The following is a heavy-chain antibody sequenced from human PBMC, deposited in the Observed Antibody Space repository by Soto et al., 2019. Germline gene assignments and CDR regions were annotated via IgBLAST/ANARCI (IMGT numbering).Heavy chain of an antibody. D-gene: IGHD3-10*01. CDR2: IYHSGST. J-gene: IGHJ5*02. V-gene: IGHV4-39*01. CDR1: NGSISSAIYY. Sequence: PSETLSLTCTVSNGSISSAIYYWGWIRQPPGKGLEWIGSIYHSGSTYYNPSLQGRVTISVDRSKNQFSLKLSSVTAADTAVYFCAGRSSLASVQVYFGEISNYNWFDPWGQGTLVTVSS. CDR3: AGRSSLASVQVYFGEISNYNWFDP.